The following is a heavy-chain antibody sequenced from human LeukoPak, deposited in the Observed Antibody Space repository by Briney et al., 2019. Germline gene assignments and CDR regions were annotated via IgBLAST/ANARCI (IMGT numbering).Heavy chain of an antibody. CDR1: GFTFSSYG. J-gene: IGHJ4*02. Sequence: GGSLTLSCAASGFTFSSYGMHWVRQAPGKGLEWEAVVSYDGSNKDYTDSMKGRFTISRDNSKNTLYLQMNSLKTEDTAIYYCAHEDYDGSGSYLGGWGQGTLVTVSS. CDR3: AHEDYDGSGSYLGG. CDR2: VSYDGSNK. D-gene: IGHD3-10*01. V-gene: IGHV3-30*18.